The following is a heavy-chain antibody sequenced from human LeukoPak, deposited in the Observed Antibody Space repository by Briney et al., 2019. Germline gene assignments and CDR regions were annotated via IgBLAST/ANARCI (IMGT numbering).Heavy chain of an antibody. J-gene: IGHJ5*02. CDR2: IYYSGST. CDR1: GGSISSYY. Sequence: SETLSLTCTASGGSISSYYWSWIRRPPGKGLEWIGYIYYSGSTNYNPSLKSRVTISVDTSKNQFSLKLSSVTAADTAVYYCAREVAAAGYNWFDPWGQGTLVTVSS. D-gene: IGHD6-13*01. CDR3: AREVAAAGYNWFDP. V-gene: IGHV4-59*01.